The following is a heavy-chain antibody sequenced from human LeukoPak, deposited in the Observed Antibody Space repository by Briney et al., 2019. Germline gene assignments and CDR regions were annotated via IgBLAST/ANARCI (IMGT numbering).Heavy chain of an antibody. J-gene: IGHJ5*02. V-gene: IGHV4-34*01. CDR2: INHSGST. CDR1: GGSISSYY. CDR3: ARGRYCSSTSCSKFDP. Sequence: PSETLSLTCTVSGGSISSYYWSWIRQPPGKGLEWIGEINHSGSTNYNPSLKSRVTISVDTSKNQFSLKLSSVTAADTAVYYCARGRYCSSTSCSKFDPWGQGTLVTVSS. D-gene: IGHD2-2*01.